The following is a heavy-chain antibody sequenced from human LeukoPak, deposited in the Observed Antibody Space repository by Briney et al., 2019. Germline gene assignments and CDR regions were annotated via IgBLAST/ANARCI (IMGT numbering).Heavy chain of an antibody. V-gene: IGHV3-23*01. CDR3: AKAASSSWPSYYYGMDV. D-gene: IGHD6-13*01. CDR1: GFTFSSYA. Sequence: GGSLRLSCAASGFTFSSYAMSWVRQAPGKGLEWVSAISGSGGSTYYGDSVKGRFTISKDNSKNTVYLQMSSLRVDDTAVCYCAKAASSSWPSYYYGMDVWGQGTTVTVSS. J-gene: IGHJ6*02. CDR2: ISGSGGST.